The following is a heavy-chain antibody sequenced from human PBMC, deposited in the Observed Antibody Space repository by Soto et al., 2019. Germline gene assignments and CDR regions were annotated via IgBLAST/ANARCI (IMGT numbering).Heavy chain of an antibody. J-gene: IGHJ6*02. V-gene: IGHV3-15*01. CDR3: TTERTAIMDSGLEIRGYYGMDV. D-gene: IGHD3-10*01. CDR1: GLTFRNAW. CDR2: IKSKSDGGTT. Sequence: EVQVVESGGGSVKPGGSLRLSCVTSGLTFRNAWMSWVRQAPGKGLEWVGHIKSKSDGGTTDYGAPVKGRFTFSRDDSKDTVYLQMTSLRTEDTAMYYCTTERTAIMDSGLEIRGYYGMDVWGQGTTVTVSS.